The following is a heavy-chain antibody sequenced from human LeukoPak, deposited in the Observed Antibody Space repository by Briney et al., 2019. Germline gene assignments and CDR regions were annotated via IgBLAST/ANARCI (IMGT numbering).Heavy chain of an antibody. CDR3: AKDRGNSDYDPLDAFDI. CDR1: GFTFSNYG. D-gene: IGHD5-12*01. Sequence: GGSLRLSCAASGFTFSNYGMHWVRQAPGKGLEWVAVISYDGSNKYYADSVKGRSTISRDNSKNTLYLQMNSLRAEDTAVYYCAKDRGNSDYDPLDAFDIWGQGTMVTVSS. V-gene: IGHV3-30*18. J-gene: IGHJ3*02. CDR2: ISYDGSNK.